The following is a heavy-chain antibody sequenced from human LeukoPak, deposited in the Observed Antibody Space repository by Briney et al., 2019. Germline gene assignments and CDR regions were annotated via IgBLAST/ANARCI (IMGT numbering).Heavy chain of an antibody. V-gene: IGHV1-46*01. J-gene: IGHJ6*03. CDR3: ARDHFADKHRVDYYYYMDV. CDR2: INPSGGST. CDR1: GYTFTSFY. Sequence: ASVEVSCKASGYTFTSFYMHWVRQAPGQGLEWMGIINPSGGSTSYAQKFQGRVTMTRDMSTSTVYMELSSLRSEDTAVYYCARDHFADKHRVDYYYYMDVWGKGTTVTVSS. D-gene: IGHD3-3*02.